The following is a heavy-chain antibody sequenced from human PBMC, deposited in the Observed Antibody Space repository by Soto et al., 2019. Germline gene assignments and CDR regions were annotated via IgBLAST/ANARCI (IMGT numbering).Heavy chain of an antibody. Sequence: QVQLVQSGAEVKKPGSSVKVSCKASGGTFSSYALSWVRQAPGQGREWMGGIIPIFGTANYAQKFQGRVTMTADESTSTAYMELSSLRSEDTAVYYCASSLLYCMSTSCYPENDAFDIWGQGTMVTVSS. CDR3: ASSLLYCMSTSCYPENDAFDI. J-gene: IGHJ3*02. D-gene: IGHD2-2*01. CDR1: GGTFSSYA. V-gene: IGHV1-69*12. CDR2: IIPIFGTA.